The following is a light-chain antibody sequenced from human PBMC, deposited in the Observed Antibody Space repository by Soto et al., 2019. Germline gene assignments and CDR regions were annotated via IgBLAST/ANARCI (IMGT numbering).Light chain of an antibody. CDR2: EVS. CDR1: SSDVGGYKY. CDR3: SSYTSSSPCV. V-gene: IGLV2-14*01. Sequence: QSVLTQPASVSGSPGQSITISCTGTSSDVGGYKYVSWYQQYPGKAPKLMMYEVSNRPSGVSNRFSGSKSGNTVSLTISGLQAEDEADYYCSSYTSSSPCVFGTGTKLTVL. J-gene: IGLJ1*01.